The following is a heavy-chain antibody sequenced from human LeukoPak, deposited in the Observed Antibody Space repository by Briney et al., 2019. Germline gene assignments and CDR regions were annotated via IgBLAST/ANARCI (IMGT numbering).Heavy chain of an antibody. V-gene: IGHV3-23*01. D-gene: IGHD3-22*01. CDR2: ICSGGTT. Sequence: ICSGGTTYYADSLKGGFTIYRDNYKKTLYIQMDRLRAEDTAVYYCAKQYDSSGYYYPIDYWGQGTLVTVSS. CDR3: AKQYDSSGYYYPIDY. J-gene: IGHJ4*02.